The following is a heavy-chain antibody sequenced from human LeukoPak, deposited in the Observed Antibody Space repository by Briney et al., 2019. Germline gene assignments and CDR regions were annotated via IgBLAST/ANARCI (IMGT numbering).Heavy chain of an antibody. V-gene: IGHV3-15*07. D-gene: IGHD4-17*01. CDR3: ASYTLTTPYFFDY. Sequence: GGSLRLSCVVSDFTFSNAWMNWVRQAPGKGLEWVGRIKSKVAGGTTDYAAPVKGRFTISRDDSKNTLYLQMNSLKTEDTAVYYCASYTLTTPYFFDYWGQGTLVTVSS. J-gene: IGHJ4*02. CDR2: IKSKVAGGTT. CDR1: DFTFSNAW.